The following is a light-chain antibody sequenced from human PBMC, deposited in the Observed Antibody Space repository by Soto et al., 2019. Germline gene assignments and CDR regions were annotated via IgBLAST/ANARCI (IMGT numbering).Light chain of an antibody. CDR2: GTT. J-gene: IGKJ5*01. CDR3: QQYNIWRSIT. Sequence: DIVLTQSPGTPSLSPGERATLSCRASQSVSSSYLAWYQQKPGQAPRLLIYGTTNRATGIPHRISGSGSGTDFTLTISRLEPEDFAVYYCQQYNIWRSITGGQGTRREIK. CDR1: QSVSSSY. V-gene: IGKV3-20*01.